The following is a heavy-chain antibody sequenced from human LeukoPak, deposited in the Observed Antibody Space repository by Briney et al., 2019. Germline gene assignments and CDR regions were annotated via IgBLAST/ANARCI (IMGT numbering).Heavy chain of an antibody. CDR2: INPNSGGT. CDR3: ARDLGFSSPAPDAFDI. D-gene: IGHD2-2*01. J-gene: IGHJ3*02. Sequence: ASVKVSCKASGYTFTGYYMHWVRQAPGQGLEWMGWINPNSGGTNYAQKFQGRVTMARDTSISTAYMELSRLRSDDTAVYYCARDLGFSSPAPDAFDIWGQGTMVTVSS. CDR1: GYTFTGYY. V-gene: IGHV1-2*02.